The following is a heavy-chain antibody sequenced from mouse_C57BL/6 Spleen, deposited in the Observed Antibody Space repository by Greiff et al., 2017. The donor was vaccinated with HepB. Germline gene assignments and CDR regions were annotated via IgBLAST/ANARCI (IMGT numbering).Heavy chain of an antibody. CDR1: GYTFTSSW. Sequence: QVQLQQPGAELVKPGASVKLSCKASGYTFTSSWMHWVKQRPGRGLAWMGRSDPNSGGTKYNEKFKSKATLTVDKPSSTAYMQLSSLTSEDSAVYYCASGGGLRYAMDDWGQGTSVTVSS. CDR3: ASGGGLRYAMDD. J-gene: IGHJ4*01. D-gene: IGHD2-4*01. CDR2: SDPNSGGT. V-gene: IGHV1-72*01.